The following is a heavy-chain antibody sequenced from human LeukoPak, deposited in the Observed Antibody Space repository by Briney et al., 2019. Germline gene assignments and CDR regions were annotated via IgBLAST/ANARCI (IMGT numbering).Heavy chain of an antibody. D-gene: IGHD6-19*01. CDR3: ARNIAVAGMGYRGAWFDP. Sequence: SETLSLTCTVSGGSISSYYWSWIRQPPGKGLEWIGYIYYSGSTNYNPSLKSRVTISVDTSKNQFSLKLSSVTAADTAVYYCARNIAVAGMGYRGAWFDPWGQGTLVTVSS. CDR2: IYYSGST. CDR1: GGSISSYY. V-gene: IGHV4-59*01. J-gene: IGHJ5*02.